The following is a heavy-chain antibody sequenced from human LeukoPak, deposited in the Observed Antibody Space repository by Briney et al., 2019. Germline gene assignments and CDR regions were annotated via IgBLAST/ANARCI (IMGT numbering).Heavy chain of an antibody. J-gene: IGHJ3*02. V-gene: IGHV3-74*01. CDR3: AKDSIAVAGIYGAFDI. CDR2: INSDGSST. Sequence: PGGSLRLSCAASGFTPSSYWMHWVRQALGKGLVWVSRINSDGSSTSYADSVKGRFTISRDNAKNTLYLQMNSLRAEDTALYYCAKDSIAVAGIYGAFDIWGQGKMVTVSS. CDR1: GFTPSSYW. D-gene: IGHD6-19*01.